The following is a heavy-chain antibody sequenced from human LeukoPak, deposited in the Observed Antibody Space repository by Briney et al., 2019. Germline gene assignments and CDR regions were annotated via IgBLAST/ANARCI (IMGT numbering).Heavy chain of an antibody. V-gene: IGHV3-7*01. CDR3: ARGRNVVATSGYFDY. Sequence: GGSLRLSCVASRFTFSNHYMSWVRQAPGKGLEWVATIKPDGSETFYVDSVKGRFTVSRDNAKNSLYLQMSSLRAEDTAVYHCARGRNVVATSGYFDYWGQGTLVTVSS. CDR2: IKPDGSET. CDR1: RFTFSNHY. D-gene: IGHD5-12*01. J-gene: IGHJ4*02.